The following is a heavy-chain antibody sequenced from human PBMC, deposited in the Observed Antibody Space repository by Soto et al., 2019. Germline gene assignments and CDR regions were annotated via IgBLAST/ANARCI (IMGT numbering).Heavy chain of an antibody. V-gene: IGHV3-21*01. CDR2: ISSTTNYI. CDR3: ARESEDFTSNFDY. Sequence: PGGSLRLSCAASGFTFTRYSMNWVRQAAGKVLEWVSSISSTTNYIYYADSMKGRFTVSRDNAKNSVYLEMNSLSAEDTAVYYRARESEDFTSNFDYWGQGTLVTVSS. J-gene: IGHJ4*02. CDR1: GFTFTRYS.